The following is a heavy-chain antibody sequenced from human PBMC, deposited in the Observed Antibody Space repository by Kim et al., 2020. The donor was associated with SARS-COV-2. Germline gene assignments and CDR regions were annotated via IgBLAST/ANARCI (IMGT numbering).Heavy chain of an antibody. Sequence: PSLKSRVTISVDTSKNQFSLKLSSVTAADTAVYYCARVLLWFGESDRWDYWGQGTLVTVSS. V-gene: IGHV4-34*01. CDR3: ARVLLWFGESDRWDY. D-gene: IGHD3-10*01. J-gene: IGHJ4*02.